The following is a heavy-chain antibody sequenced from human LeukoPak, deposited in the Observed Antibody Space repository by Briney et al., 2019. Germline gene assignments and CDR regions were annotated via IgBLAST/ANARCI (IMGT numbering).Heavy chain of an antibody. CDR1: GFTFSTYS. Sequence: GGSLRLSCAASGFTFSTYSMTWVRQAPGKGLEWVSVIAFSGSVTFYADSVKGRFTISRDNSKNTLDPQMNSLRVEDTAVYYCARGGDRGTVVADFFDYWGQGTLVTVSS. D-gene: IGHD6-19*01. CDR3: ARGGDRGTVVADFFDY. J-gene: IGHJ4*02. V-gene: IGHV3-23*01. CDR2: IAFSGSVT.